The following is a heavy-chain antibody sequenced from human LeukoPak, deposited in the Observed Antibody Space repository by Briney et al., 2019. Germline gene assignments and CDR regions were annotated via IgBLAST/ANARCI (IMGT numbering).Heavy chain of an antibody. Sequence: GGSLRLSCAASGFTFSSYGMHWVRQAPGKGLEWVAVISYDGSNKYYADSVKGRFTISRDNSKNTLYLQMNSLRAGDTAVYYCARDGLRFSRYYYYMDVWGKGTTVTVSS. CDR1: GFTFSSYG. V-gene: IGHV3-30*03. D-gene: IGHD3-3*01. CDR2: ISYDGSNK. CDR3: ARDGLRFSRYYYYMDV. J-gene: IGHJ6*03.